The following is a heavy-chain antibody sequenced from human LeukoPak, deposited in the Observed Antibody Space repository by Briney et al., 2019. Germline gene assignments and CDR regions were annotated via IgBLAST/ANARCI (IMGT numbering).Heavy chain of an antibody. CDR1: GGSISSGDYY. D-gene: IGHD3-10*01. J-gene: IGHJ4*02. Sequence: SQTLSLTCTVSGGSISSGDYYWSWIRQPPGKGPEWIGEINHSGSTNYNPSLKSRVTISVDTSKNQFSLKLSSVTAADTAVYYCARGRRVHYYGSGSYYKLPGKFDYWGQGTLVTVSS. V-gene: IGHV4-30-4*08. CDR3: ARGRRVHYYGSGSYYKLPGKFDY. CDR2: INHSGST.